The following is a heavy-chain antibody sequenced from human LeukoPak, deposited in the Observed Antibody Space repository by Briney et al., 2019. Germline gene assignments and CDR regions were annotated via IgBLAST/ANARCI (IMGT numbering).Heavy chain of an antibody. CDR1: GFTFSSYA. Sequence: PGGSLRLSCVASGFTFSSYAMSRVRQAPGKGLEWVSAISGSGGSTYYADSVKGRFTISRDNSKNTLSLRMNSLKAEDTAVYYCAKANRGFAEHFDCWGQGTLVTVSS. J-gene: IGHJ4*02. D-gene: IGHD3-10*01. CDR3: AKANRGFAEHFDC. CDR2: ISGSGGST. V-gene: IGHV3-23*01.